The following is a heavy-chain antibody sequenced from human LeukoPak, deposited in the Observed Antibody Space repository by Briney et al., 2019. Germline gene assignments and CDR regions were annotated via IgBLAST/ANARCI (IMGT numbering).Heavy chain of an antibody. Sequence: GGSLRLSCAASGFTFSSYSMNWVRQAPGKGLEWVSSISSSSSYIYYADSVKGRFTISRDNAKNSLYLQMNSLRAEDTAVYYCTSSGQSLFDYWGQGTLVTVSS. V-gene: IGHV3-21*01. J-gene: IGHJ4*02. CDR1: GFTFSSYS. CDR2: ISSSSSYI. CDR3: TSSGQSLFDY.